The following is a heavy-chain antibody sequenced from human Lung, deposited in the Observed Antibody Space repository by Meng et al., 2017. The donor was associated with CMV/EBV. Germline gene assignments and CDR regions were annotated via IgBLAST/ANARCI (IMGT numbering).Heavy chain of an antibody. CDR2: ISTSSSIM. CDR3: ASVFGVFDY. CDR1: GFTFSSYN. V-gene: IGHV3-48*04. D-gene: IGHD3-16*01. J-gene: IGHJ4*02. Sequence: GGSLRLSCAASGFTFSSYNMNWVRQAPGKGLEWVSYISTSSSIMYYADSVKGRFTISRDNAKNSLYLQMNSLRAEDTAAYYCASVFGVFDYWGQGALVTVSS.